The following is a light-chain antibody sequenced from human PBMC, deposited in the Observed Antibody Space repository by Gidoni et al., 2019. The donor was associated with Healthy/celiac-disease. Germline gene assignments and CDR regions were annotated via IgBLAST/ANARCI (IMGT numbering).Light chain of an antibody. V-gene: IGKV1-33*01. CDR2: DAS. Sequence: IQITQSPSSLSASVGDRVTTTCQASQDISHYLNWYQQKPGKAPKLLIYDASNLETGVPSRCSGSGSGTDFTFTISSLQPEDIATYYCQQYDNLPVFXXXTKLEIK. CDR3: QQYDNLPV. J-gene: IGKJ2*01. CDR1: QDISHY.